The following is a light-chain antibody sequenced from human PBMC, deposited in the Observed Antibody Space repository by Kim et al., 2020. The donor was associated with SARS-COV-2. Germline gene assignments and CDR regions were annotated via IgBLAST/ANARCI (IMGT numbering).Light chain of an antibody. CDR2: AAS. CDR1: QSISSY. CDR3: QQSYSTPQT. Sequence: DIQMTQSPSSLSASVGDRVTITCRASQSISSYLNWYQQKPGKAPKLLIHAASSLQSGVPSRFSGSGFGTDFTLTISSLQPEDFATYYCQQSYSTPQTFGQGTKVDIK. J-gene: IGKJ1*01. V-gene: IGKV1-39*01.